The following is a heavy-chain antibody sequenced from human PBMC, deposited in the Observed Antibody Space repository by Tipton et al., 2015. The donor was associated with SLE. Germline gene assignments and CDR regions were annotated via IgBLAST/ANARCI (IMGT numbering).Heavy chain of an antibody. V-gene: IGHV1-69*06. CDR1: GDTFFNHA. CDR3: AYLLSRFSGSGIYPRDYYSDS. Sequence: QVQLVQSGAEVKGPGSSVKVSCKTSGDTFFNHAIDWVRQAPGQGLEWMGGVIPMFGKTNYAQKFQGRVTITTDKSTSTAYMELHSLRSDDTAVYFCAYLLSRFSGSGIYPRDYYSDSWGQGTLVTVSS. CDR2: VIPMFGKT. D-gene: IGHD3-10*01. J-gene: IGHJ4*02.